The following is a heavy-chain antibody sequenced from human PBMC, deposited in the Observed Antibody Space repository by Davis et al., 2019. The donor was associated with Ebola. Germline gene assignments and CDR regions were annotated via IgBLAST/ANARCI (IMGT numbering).Heavy chain of an antibody. CDR2: ISGSADAT. D-gene: IGHD2-21*01. Sequence: GESLKISCAASGFTFSSYTMHWVRQAPGKGLEWVSRISGSADATYYADSVQGRFTVSRDNSKNILYLQMSSLRAEDTAIYYCAKSDCGGIGCKLINFWGQGTLVTVSS. J-gene: IGHJ4*02. V-gene: IGHV3-23*01. CDR3: AKSDCGGIGCKLINF. CDR1: GFTFSSYT.